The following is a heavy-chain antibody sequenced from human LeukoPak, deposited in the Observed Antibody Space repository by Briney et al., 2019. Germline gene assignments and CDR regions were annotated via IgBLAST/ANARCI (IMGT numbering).Heavy chain of an antibody. J-gene: IGHJ6*03. CDR3: ARDRRGLMVRGQNMDV. CDR1: GYTFASYG. V-gene: IGHV1-18*01. CDR2: ISAYNGNT. Sequence: GASVKVSCKASGYTFASYGISWVRQAPGQGLEWMGWISAYNGNTNYAQKLQGRVTMTTDTSTSTAYMELRSLRSDDTAVCYCARDRRGLMVRGQNMDVWGKGTTVTISS. D-gene: IGHD3-10*01.